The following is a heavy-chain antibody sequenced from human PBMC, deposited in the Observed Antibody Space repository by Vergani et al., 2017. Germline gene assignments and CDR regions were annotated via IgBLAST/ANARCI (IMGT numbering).Heavy chain of an antibody. J-gene: IGHJ4*02. D-gene: IGHD3-3*01. Sequence: QVQLVQSGAEVKKPGASVKVSCKASGYTFTSYGISWVRQAPGQGLEWMGWISAYNGNTNYAQKLQGRVTMTTDTSTSTAYMELRSLRSDDTAVYYCARAGRLYYDFWSGYTTNYFDYWGQGTLVTVSS. CDR1: GYTFTSYG. V-gene: IGHV1-18*01. CDR2: ISAYNGNT. CDR3: ARAGRLYYDFWSGYTTNYFDY.